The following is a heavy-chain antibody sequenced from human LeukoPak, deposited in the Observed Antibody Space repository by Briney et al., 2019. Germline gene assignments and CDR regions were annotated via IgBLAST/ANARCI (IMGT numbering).Heavy chain of an antibody. CDR3: ATGYSGSPGFRY. D-gene: IGHD1-26*01. J-gene: IGHJ4*02. Sequence: SETLSLTCTVSGGSISSSSYYWSWIRQPPGKGLEWIGEINHSGSTNYNPSLKSRVTISVDTSKNQFSLKLSSVTAADTAVYYCATGYSGSPGFRYWGQGTLVTVSS. V-gene: IGHV4-39*07. CDR1: GGSISSSSYY. CDR2: INHSGST.